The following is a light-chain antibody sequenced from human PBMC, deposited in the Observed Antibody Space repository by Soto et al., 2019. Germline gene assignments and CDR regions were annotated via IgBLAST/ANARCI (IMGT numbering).Light chain of an antibody. J-gene: IGLJ3*02. CDR2: DNN. CDR3: GTWDSGLSAGL. CDR1: TSNVGSNY. V-gene: IGLV1-51*01. Sequence: QSLLTQPPSVSAAPGQTVTISCSGGTSNVGSNYVSWYQHLPGAAPRLLIYDNNKRSSGIPDRFSGSKSGTSATLGITGLQPGDEADYYCGTWDSGLSAGLFGGGTKPTVL.